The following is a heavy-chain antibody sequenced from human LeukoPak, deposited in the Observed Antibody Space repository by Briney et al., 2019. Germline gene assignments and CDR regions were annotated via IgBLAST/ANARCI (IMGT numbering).Heavy chain of an antibody. J-gene: IGHJ4*02. Sequence: ASVKVSCKASGYTFTSYAMHWVRQAPGQRLEWMGRTNADNGNTKYSQKFQGRVTITRDTSATTAYMELSSLRSEDTAVYYCARGPGVYGSGSYYLNYWGQGTLVAVSS. CDR2: TNADNGNT. CDR3: ARGPGVYGSGSYYLNY. D-gene: IGHD3-10*01. CDR1: GYTFTSYA. V-gene: IGHV1-3*01.